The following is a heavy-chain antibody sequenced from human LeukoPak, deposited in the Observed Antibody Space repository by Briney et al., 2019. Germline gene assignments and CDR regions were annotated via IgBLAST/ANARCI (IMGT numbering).Heavy chain of an antibody. D-gene: IGHD1-14*01. Sequence: PSETLSLTCTVSGGSISSGYYWGWIRQPPGKGLEWIGEINHSGSTNYNPSLKSRVTISVDTSKNQFSLKLSSVTAADTAVYYCATNRDPRWFDPWGQGTLVTVSS. CDR3: ATNRDPRWFDP. V-gene: IGHV4-38-2*02. CDR2: INHSGST. J-gene: IGHJ5*02. CDR1: GGSISSGYY.